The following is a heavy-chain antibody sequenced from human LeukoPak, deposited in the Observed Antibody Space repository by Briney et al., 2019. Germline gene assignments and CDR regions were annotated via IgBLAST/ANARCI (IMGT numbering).Heavy chain of an antibody. D-gene: IGHD1-1*01. CDR2: IYISVST. J-gene: IGHJ4*02. CDR1: GGSISSYY. CDR3: AGSTTGTTFIGY. Sequence: PSQTLSLTCTVSGGSISSYYWSWIRQPAGKGLEWIGRIYISVSTNYNPSLKSRVTMSVDTSKNQFSLKVSSVTAADTAVYYCAGSTTGTTFIGYWGQGTLVTV. V-gene: IGHV4-4*07.